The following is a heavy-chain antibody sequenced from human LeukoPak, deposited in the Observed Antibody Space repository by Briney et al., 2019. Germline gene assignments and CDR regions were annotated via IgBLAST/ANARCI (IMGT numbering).Heavy chain of an antibody. D-gene: IGHD1-26*01. J-gene: IGHJ4*02. CDR1: GFNFSTYW. Sequence: GGSLRLSCTASGFNFSTYWMTWVRQVPGKGLEWVANIKQDGSEKYYVDSVKGRFTISRDNAKNSLYLQMNSLRAEDTAVYYCARLGGSGSYKGQGPFDYWGQGTLVTVSS. CDR3: ARLGGSGSYKGQGPFDY. V-gene: IGHV3-7*01. CDR2: IKQDGSEK.